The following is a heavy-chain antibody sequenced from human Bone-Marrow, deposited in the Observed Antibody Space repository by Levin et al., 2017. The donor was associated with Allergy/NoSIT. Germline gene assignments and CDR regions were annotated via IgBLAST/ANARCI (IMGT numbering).Heavy chain of an antibody. D-gene: IGHD1/OR15-1a*01. CDR1: GFSFSSYA. Sequence: PGGSLRLSCAASGFSFSSYAMSWVRQAPGKGLEWVSAISSSGAYTYYADSVEGRFTISRDDSKNTLYLQMNSLRAEDTAVYYCAKDRGDWTNGEYFQHWGQGTLVTLAS. CDR3: AKDRGDWTNGEYFQH. CDR2: ISSSGAYT. J-gene: IGHJ1*01. V-gene: IGHV3-23*01.